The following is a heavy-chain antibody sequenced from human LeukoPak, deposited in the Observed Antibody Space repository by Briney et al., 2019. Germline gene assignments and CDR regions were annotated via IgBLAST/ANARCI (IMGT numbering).Heavy chain of an antibody. CDR2: IIPIFGTA. V-gene: IGHV1-69*06. D-gene: IGHD5-18*01. J-gene: IGHJ4*02. CDR1: GGTFSSYA. CDR3: ARDSGYSYGLLDY. Sequence: GASVKVSCKASGGTFSSYAISWVRQAPGQGLEWMGGIIPIFGTANYAQKFQGRVTITADKSTSTAYMELSSLRSEDTAVYYCARDSGYSYGLLDYWGQGTLVTVSS.